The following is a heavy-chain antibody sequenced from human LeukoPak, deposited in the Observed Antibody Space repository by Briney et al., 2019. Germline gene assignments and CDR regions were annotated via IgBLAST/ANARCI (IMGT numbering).Heavy chain of an antibody. D-gene: IGHD2-15*01. CDR1: GNSISSGDNY. CDR3: ARVICSGGSCRFDY. Sequence: SQTLSLTCTVSGNSISSGDNYWSWIRQPAGKGLEWIGRIYTSGSTNYNPSLKSRVTMSVDTSKNQFSLKLSSVTAADTAVYYCARVICSGGSCRFDYWGQGTLVTVSS. V-gene: IGHV4-61*02. J-gene: IGHJ4*02. CDR2: IYTSGST.